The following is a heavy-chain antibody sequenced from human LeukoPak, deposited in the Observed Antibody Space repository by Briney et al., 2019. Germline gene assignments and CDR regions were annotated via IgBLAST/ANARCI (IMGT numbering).Heavy chain of an antibody. CDR1: GFTFSRYG. Sequence: GGSLRLSCAASGFTFSRYGMHWVRQAPGKGLEWVAFIRYDGSNKYYADSVKGRFTISRDNSKNTLYLQMNSLRAEDTAVYYCAKARLWYQLLLDYWGQGTLVTVSS. CDR3: AKARLWYQLLLDY. CDR2: IRYDGSNK. V-gene: IGHV3-30*02. D-gene: IGHD2-2*01. J-gene: IGHJ4*02.